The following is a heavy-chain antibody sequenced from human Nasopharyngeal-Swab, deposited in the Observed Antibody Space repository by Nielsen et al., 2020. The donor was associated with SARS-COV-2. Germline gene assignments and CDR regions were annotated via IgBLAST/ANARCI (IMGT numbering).Heavy chain of an antibody. CDR2: IYYSGRT. V-gene: IGHV4-30-4*01. CDR3: ARGLGYCSGGTCYYFYYYMDV. J-gene: IGHJ6*03. D-gene: IGHD2-15*01. CDR1: GGSISSGDYY. Sequence: SETLSLTCTVSGGSISSGDYYWSWIRHPPGKGLEWTEYIYYSGRTYYNPSLKSRVTISVDTSKNQFSLKLSSVTAADTAVYYCARGLGYCSGGTCYYFYYYMDVWGKGTTVTVSS.